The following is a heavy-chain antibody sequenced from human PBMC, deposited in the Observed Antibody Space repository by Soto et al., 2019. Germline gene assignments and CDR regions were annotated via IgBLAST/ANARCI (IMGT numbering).Heavy chain of an antibody. CDR2: ISYSGST. Sequence: QVQLQESGPGLVKPSETLSLTCTVSGGSISSYYWSWIRQPPGKGLEWIGYISYSGSTNYNPSLKSRLNVSVDPSRNQFSMKLSCLTAADTAVYYCARQQWLVLIAFDIWGQGTMVTVSS. V-gene: IGHV4-59*01. D-gene: IGHD6-19*01. J-gene: IGHJ3*02. CDR3: ARQQWLVLIAFDI. CDR1: GGSISSYY.